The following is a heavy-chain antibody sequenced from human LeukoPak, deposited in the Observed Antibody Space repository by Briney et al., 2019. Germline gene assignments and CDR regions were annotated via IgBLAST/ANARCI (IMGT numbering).Heavy chain of an antibody. CDR3: ARGPYYYGSGSYYQLDY. J-gene: IGHJ4*02. CDR1: GGTFSSYA. V-gene: IGHV1-69*05. D-gene: IGHD3-10*01. Sequence: ASVKVSCKAYGGTFSSYAISWVRQAPGQGLEWMGGIIPIFGTANYAQKFQGRVTITTDESTSTAYMELSSLRSEDTAVYYCARGPYYYGSGSYYQLDYWGQGALVTVSS. CDR2: IIPIFGTA.